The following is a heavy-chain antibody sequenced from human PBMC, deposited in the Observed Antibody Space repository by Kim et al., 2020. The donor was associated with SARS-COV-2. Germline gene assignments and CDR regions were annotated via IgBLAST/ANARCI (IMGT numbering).Heavy chain of an antibody. CDR3: ARDRNSLLAARYFDY. J-gene: IGHJ4*02. V-gene: IGHV3-33*01. D-gene: IGHD6-6*01. CDR1: GFTFSSYG. Sequence: GGSLRLSCAASGFTFSSYGMHWVRQAPGKGLEWVAVIWYDGSNKYYADSVKGRFTISRDNSKNTLYLQMNSLRAEDTAVYYCARDRNSLLAARYFDYWGQGTLVTVSS. CDR2: IWYDGSNK.